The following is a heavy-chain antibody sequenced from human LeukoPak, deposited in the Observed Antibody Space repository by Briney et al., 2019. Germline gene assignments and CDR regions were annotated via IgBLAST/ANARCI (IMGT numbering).Heavy chain of an antibody. CDR1: GLTFSSHW. J-gene: IGHJ6*02. V-gene: IGHV3-74*01. CDR3: ARGRRQLQRYYYYGMDV. CDR2: ITNDGSST. D-gene: IGHD2-2*01. Sequence: GGSLRLSCAASGLTFSSHWMHWVRQAPGKGLVWVSRITNDGSSTTYADSVKGRFTISRDNAKNMLYLQVNSLRAEDTAVYYCARGRRQLQRYYYYGMDVWGQGTTVTVSS.